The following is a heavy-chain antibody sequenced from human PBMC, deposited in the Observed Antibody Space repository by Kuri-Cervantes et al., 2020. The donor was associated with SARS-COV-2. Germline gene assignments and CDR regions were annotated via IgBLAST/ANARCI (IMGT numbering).Heavy chain of an antibody. CDR3: ASPRYYDFWSGPAGVMDV. Sequence: GGSLRLSCAASGFTFSSYSMNWVRQAPGKGLEWVSSISSSSSYIYYADSVKGRFTISRDNAKNSLYLQMNSLRAEDTAVYYCASPRYYDFWSGPAGVMDVWGQGTTVTVSS. J-gene: IGHJ6*02. CDR2: ISSSSSYI. CDR1: GFTFSSYS. D-gene: IGHD3-3*01. V-gene: IGHV3-21*01.